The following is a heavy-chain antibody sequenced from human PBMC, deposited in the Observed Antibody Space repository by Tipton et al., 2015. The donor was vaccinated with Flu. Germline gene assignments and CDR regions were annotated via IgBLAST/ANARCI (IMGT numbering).Heavy chain of an antibody. CDR2: IYPSGTT. Sequence: TLSLTCTVSSGSIRSTNYFCAWIRQPPGKRLELIGSIYPSGTTYYNPPLKSQVTISVDTSKSQFSLMLRSVTAADTAVYYCARLSYYDVDLKNFYFDYWGQGALVTVSS. D-gene: IGHD3-10*02. CDR3: ARLSYYDVDLKNFYFDY. CDR1: SGSIRSTNYF. J-gene: IGHJ4*02. V-gene: IGHV4-39*01.